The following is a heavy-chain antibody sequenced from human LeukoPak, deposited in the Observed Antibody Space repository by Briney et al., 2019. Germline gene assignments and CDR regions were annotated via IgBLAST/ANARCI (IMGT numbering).Heavy chain of an antibody. Sequence: QPGGSLRLSCAASGFTFSSYEMKWVRQAPGKGLEWVSYISSSGSTIYYADSVKGRFTISRDNAKNSLYLQMNSLRAEDTAVYYCARDDQLLYPYGMDVWGQGTTVTVSS. CDR1: GFTFSSYE. V-gene: IGHV3-48*03. J-gene: IGHJ6*02. D-gene: IGHD2-2*02. CDR2: ISSSGSTI. CDR3: ARDDQLLYPYGMDV.